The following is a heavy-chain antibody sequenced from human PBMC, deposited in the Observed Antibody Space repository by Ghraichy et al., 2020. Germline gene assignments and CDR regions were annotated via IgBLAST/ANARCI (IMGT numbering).Heavy chain of an antibody. CDR3: ARDKTMGLFAFDV. CDR2: ISGSGSSI. J-gene: IGHJ3*01. D-gene: IGHD3-16*01. V-gene: IGHV3-11*01. CDR1: GFTFSDYY. Sequence: GGSLRLSCAASGFTFSDYYMTWIRQAPGKGLEWISYISGSGSSIYYADSVKGRFTISRDNAKNSLYLQMNSLRAEDTAVYYCARDKTMGLFAFDVWGQGTVATVSS.